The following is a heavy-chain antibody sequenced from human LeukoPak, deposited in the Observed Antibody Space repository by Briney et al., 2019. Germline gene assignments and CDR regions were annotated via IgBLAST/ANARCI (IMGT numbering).Heavy chain of an antibody. J-gene: IGHJ6*02. CDR3: AKWPGYYGSGTFIGMDV. V-gene: IGHV3-30*18. D-gene: IGHD3-10*01. CDR1: GFTFSSYG. Sequence: GGSLRLSCAASGFTFSSYGMHWVRQAPDKGLEWVAVISYDGSNKYYADSVKGRFTISRDNSKNTLYLQMNSLRAEDTAVYYCAKWPGYYGSGTFIGMDVWGQGTTVTVSS. CDR2: ISYDGSNK.